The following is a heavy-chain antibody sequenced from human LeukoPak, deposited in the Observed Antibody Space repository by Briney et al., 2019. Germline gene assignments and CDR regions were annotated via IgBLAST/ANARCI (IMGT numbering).Heavy chain of an antibody. Sequence: GGSLRLSCAASGFTFSSYAMSWVRQAPGKGLEWVSAISGSGGSTYYADSVKGRFTISRDNSKNTLYLQMNSLRAEDTAVYYCAKDNYGSGSYYNFDYWGQGTLVTVSS. J-gene: IGHJ4*02. V-gene: IGHV3-23*01. D-gene: IGHD3-10*01. CDR2: ISGSGGST. CDR1: GFTFSSYA. CDR3: AKDNYGSGSYYNFDY.